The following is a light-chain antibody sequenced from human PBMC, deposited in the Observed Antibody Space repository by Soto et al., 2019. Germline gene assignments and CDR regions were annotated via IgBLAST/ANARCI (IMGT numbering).Light chain of an antibody. Sequence: EIVLTQSPATLSLSPGERATLSCRASQSVSSYLAWYQQKPGQAPRLLIYDASNRATGIPARFSGSGSGTDFTRTISSLEPEEFAVYYCQQRSNWPPASTFGQGTKLEIK. CDR3: QQRSNWPPAST. CDR1: QSVSSY. V-gene: IGKV3-11*01. CDR2: DAS. J-gene: IGKJ2*02.